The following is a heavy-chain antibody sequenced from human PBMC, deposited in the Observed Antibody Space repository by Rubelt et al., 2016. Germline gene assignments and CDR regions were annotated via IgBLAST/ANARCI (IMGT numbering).Heavy chain of an antibody. CDR3: ATCGGSYYSLWGFDY. D-gene: IGHD1-26*01. J-gene: IGHJ4*02. V-gene: IGHV1-24*01. CDR1: GYTLTELS. Sequence: QVQLVQSGAEVKKPGASVKVSCKVSGYTLTELSMHWVRQAPGKGLEWMGGFDPEDGETIYAQKFQGRVTMTGDTSTDTAYMELSSLRSEDTAVYYCATCGGSYYSLWGFDYWGQGTLVTVSS. CDR2: FDPEDGET.